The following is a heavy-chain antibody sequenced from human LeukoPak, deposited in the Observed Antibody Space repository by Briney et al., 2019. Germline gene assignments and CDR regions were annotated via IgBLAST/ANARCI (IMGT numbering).Heavy chain of an antibody. CDR1: GFTFSSYG. D-gene: IGHD3-10*01. J-gene: IGHJ4*02. Sequence: GGSLRLPCAASGFTFSSYGMHWVRQAPGKGLEWVAFIRYDGSNKYYADSVKGRFTISRDNSKNTLYLQMNSLRAEDTAVYYCAKMYGSGSYLGPFDYWGEGTLVTVSS. V-gene: IGHV3-30*02. CDR2: IRYDGSNK. CDR3: AKMYGSGSYLGPFDY.